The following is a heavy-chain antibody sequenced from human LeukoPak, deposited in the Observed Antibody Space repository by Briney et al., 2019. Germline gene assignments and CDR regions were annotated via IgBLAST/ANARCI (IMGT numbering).Heavy chain of an antibody. J-gene: IGHJ4*02. Sequence: SQTLSLTCTVSGGSISSGTYYWSWIRQPAGKGLEWIGRIFTSGNTNYNPSLKSRVTISVDTSKNQFSLRLSSVTAADTAVYYCANLGGGWPFVVVTAWGQGTLVTVSS. CDR3: ANLGGGWPFVVVTA. CDR2: IFTSGNT. D-gene: IGHD2-21*02. CDR1: GGSISSGTYY. V-gene: IGHV4-61*02.